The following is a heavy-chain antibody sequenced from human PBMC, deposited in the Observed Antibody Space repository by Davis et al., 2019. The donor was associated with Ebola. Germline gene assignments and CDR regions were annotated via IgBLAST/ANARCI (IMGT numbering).Heavy chain of an antibody. CDR1: GGSISRYF. V-gene: IGHV4-59*13. CDR2: VSGSGRT. J-gene: IGHJ4*02. Sequence: PSETLSLTCTVSGGSISRYFWSWIRQPPGKGLEWIGFVSGSGRTSYNPSLKSRVTISADTSKNHFSLNLSSVTAADTAVYFCARFGEGAYWGQGTLVTVSS. CDR3: ARFGEGAY. D-gene: IGHD2-21*01.